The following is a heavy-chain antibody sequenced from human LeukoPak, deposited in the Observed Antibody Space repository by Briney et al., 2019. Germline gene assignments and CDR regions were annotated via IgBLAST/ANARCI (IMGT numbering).Heavy chain of an antibody. CDR1: GFTFSSYA. Sequence: QPGGSLRLSCAASGFTFSSYAMSWVRQAPGKGLEWVSAIGGSGGSTYYVDSVKGRLTISRDNSKNTLYLQMNSLRAEDTAVYYCAKDPITMIRGVNNDIDYWGQGTLVTVSS. V-gene: IGHV3-23*01. CDR3: AKDPITMIRGVNNDIDY. D-gene: IGHD3-10*01. CDR2: IGGSGGST. J-gene: IGHJ4*02.